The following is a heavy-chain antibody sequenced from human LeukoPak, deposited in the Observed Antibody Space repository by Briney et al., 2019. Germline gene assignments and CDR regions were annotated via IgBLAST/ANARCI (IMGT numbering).Heavy chain of an antibody. CDR1: GGSFSGYY. V-gene: IGHV4-34*01. CDR3: ARGQLWFGESYFDY. D-gene: IGHD3-10*01. J-gene: IGHJ4*02. Sequence: SETLSLTCAVYGGSFSGYYWSWIRQPPGKGLEWIGEINHSGSTNYNPSLKSRVTISVDTSKNQFSLKLSSVTAADTAVYYCARGQLWFGESYFDYWGQGTPVTVSS. CDR2: INHSGST.